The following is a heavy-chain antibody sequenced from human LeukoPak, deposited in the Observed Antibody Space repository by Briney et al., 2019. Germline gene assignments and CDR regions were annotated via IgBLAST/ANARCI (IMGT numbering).Heavy chain of an antibody. Sequence: SETLSLTCAVYGGSFSGYYWSWLRQPPGKGLEWIGEINHSGSTNYNPSLKSRVTISVDTSKNQYALKLSSVTAADTAVYYCARGDIPVATDYWGQGTLVTVSS. CDR3: ARGDIPVATDY. D-gene: IGHD6-19*01. CDR1: GGSFSGYY. V-gene: IGHV4-34*01. J-gene: IGHJ4*02. CDR2: INHSGST.